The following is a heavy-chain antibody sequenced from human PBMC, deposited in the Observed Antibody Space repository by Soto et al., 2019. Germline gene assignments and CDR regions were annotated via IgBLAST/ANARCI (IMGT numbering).Heavy chain of an antibody. CDR3: ARQPVAPGLRYFDS. J-gene: IGHJ4*02. Sequence: SETLSLTCTVSGGSISSYYWSWIRQPPGKGLEWIGYIYYSGSTNYTPSLKSRITMSVDTSKSQFSLKVTTVTAADTAVYYCARQPVAPGLRYFDSWGQGTLVTVSS. V-gene: IGHV4-59*08. CDR1: GGSISSYY. CDR2: IYYSGST. D-gene: IGHD5-12*01.